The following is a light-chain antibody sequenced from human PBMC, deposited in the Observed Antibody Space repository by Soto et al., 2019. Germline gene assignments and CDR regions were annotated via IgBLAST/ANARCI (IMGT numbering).Light chain of an antibody. CDR2: GAS. Sequence: EIVMTQSPATLSVSPGERGTVSCRASQSVSSNLAWYQQKPGQAPRLLIYGASTRATGIPARFSGSGSGTEFTLTISSLQYENFAVYYCQQYNNWPPTWTFGQGTKVEIK. V-gene: IGKV3-15*01. CDR3: QQYNNWPPTWT. J-gene: IGKJ1*01. CDR1: QSVSSN.